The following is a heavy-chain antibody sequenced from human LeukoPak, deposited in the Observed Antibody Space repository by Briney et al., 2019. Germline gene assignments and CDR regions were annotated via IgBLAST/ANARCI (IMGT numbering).Heavy chain of an antibody. CDR1: GFIVSRYS. D-gene: IGHD2-2*01. J-gene: IGHJ4*02. Sequence: GGSLRLSCAASGFIVSRYSMTWVRQAPGKGLEWVSSISTSYSGIYYADSVKGRFTISRDNAKNSLYLQMDSLGADDTAVYYCARAYCSSITCFEWGQGTLVTVSS. V-gene: IGHV3-48*01. CDR2: ISTSYSGI. CDR3: ARAYCSSITCFE.